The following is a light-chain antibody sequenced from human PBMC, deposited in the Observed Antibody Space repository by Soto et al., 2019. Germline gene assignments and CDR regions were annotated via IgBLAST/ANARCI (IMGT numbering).Light chain of an antibody. CDR2: AAS. V-gene: IGKV1-39*01. J-gene: IGKJ4*01. CDR3: HETYNSPFT. CDR1: ESISSS. Sequence: DIPMPQSPSSLSASVGDRVTITCRASESISSSLNWYQLKPGQAPKLLIYAASSLQSGVPSSFSGSGSGTAFTHTISSLQLEDVATYYCHETYNSPFTFGGGTTVYIK.